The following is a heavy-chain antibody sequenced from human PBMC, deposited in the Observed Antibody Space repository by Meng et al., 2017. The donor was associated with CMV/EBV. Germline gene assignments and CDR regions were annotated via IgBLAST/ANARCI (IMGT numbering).Heavy chain of an antibody. V-gene: IGHV3-30-3*01. CDR3: ASDRGFGDLDS. Sequence: GESLKISFAASGFTFSSYAMHWVRQAPGKGLEWVAVISYDGSNKYYADSVKGRFTISRDNSKNTLYLQMNSLRAEDTAVYYCASDRGFGDLDSWGQGTLVTVSS. CDR1: GFTFSSYA. CDR2: ISYDGSNK. J-gene: IGHJ4*02. D-gene: IGHD3-10*01.